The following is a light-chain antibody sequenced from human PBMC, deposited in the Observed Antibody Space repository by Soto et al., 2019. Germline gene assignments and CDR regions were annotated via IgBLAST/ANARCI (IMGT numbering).Light chain of an antibody. CDR1: QSISSW. V-gene: IGKV1-5*03. CDR3: QQYNDNWT. Sequence: DIQMTQSPSTLSASVGDRVTITCRASQSISSWLAWYQQKPGQAPKLLIYKASTLQSGVPSRFSGSGSGTEFTLAISSPQPDDSATYYCQQYNDNWTFGQGTKVDI. J-gene: IGKJ1*01. CDR2: KAS.